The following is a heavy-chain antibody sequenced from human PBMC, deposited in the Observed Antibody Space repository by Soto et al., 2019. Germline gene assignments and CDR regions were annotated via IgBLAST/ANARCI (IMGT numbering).Heavy chain of an antibody. V-gene: IGHV5-51*01. J-gene: IGHJ3*02. Sequence: GESLKISCKGSGYSFSNYWIGWVRQMPGKGLEWMGSIYPGDSDTRYSPSLQGQVTISADKSISTAYLQWSSLKPSDAAMYLCARRVDDKAMRYDAFDIWGQGTMVTVSS. CDR3: ARRVDDKAMRYDAFDI. CDR2: IYPGDSDT. D-gene: IGHD5-18*01. CDR1: GYSFSNYW.